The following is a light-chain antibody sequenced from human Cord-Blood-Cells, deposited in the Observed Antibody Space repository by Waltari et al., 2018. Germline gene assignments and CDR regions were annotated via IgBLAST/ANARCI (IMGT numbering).Light chain of an antibody. Sequence: DIQMTQSPSSLSASVGDRVTITCRASQSISSYLNWYQQKPGKAPKLLIYAASSLQSGVPSRVSGSVSGTDFTLTISSLQPEDFATYYCQQSYSTPCTFAQGTKVEIK. CDR3: QQSYSTPCT. CDR1: QSISSY. V-gene: IGKV1-39*01. J-gene: IGKJ1*01. CDR2: AAS.